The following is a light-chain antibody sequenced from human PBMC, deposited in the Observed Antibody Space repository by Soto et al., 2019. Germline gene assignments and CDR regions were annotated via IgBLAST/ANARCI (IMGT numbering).Light chain of an antibody. J-gene: IGKJ1*01. CDR3: QQCGSSPWT. V-gene: IGKV3-20*01. CDR1: QSVSSYY. CDR2: AAS. Sequence: EIVLTQSPATLSFSPRERATLSCRASQSVSSYYLAWYQQKPGQAPRLLIYAASSRATGIPDRFSGGGSGTDFTLTISRLEPEDFAVYYCQQCGSSPWTFGQGTKVDIK.